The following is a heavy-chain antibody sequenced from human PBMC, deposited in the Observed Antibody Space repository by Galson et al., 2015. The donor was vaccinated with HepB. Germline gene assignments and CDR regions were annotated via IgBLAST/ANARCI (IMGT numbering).Heavy chain of an antibody. CDR2: ISYDGSSQ. Sequence: SLRLSCAVSGFIFSTYDMHWVRQAPGKGLEWVALISYDGSSQYYADSVKGRFTISRDTSKNTLYLQMNSLRLEDTAVYYCARDRDACYGSPCWNFDLWGRGTLVTVSS. V-gene: IGHV3-30-3*01. CDR3: ARDRDACYGSPCWNFDL. J-gene: IGHJ2*01. CDR1: GFIFSTYD. D-gene: IGHD2-2*01.